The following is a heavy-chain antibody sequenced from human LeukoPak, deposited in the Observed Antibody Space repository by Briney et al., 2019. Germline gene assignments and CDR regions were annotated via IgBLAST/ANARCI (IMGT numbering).Heavy chain of an antibody. D-gene: IGHD3-10*01. CDR3: ARHARCGSGSYYNARTKYYFDY. CDR2: INSDGSST. CDR1: GFTFSSYW. V-gene: IGHV3-74*01. J-gene: IGHJ4*02. Sequence: PGGSLRLSCAASGFTFSSYWMHWVRQAPGKGLVWVSRINSDGSSTSYADSVKGRFTISRDNAKNTLYLQMNSLRAEDTAVYYCARHARCGSGSYYNARTKYYFDYWGQGTLVTVSS.